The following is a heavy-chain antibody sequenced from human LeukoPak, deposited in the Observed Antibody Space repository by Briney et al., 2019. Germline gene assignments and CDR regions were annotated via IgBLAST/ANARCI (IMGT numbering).Heavy chain of an antibody. D-gene: IGHD1-14*01. J-gene: IGHJ4*02. CDR3: ARHERREPIDY. Sequence: PSQTLSLTCTVSGGSISSYYWSWIRQPPGKGLEWIGYIYYSGSTNYNPSLKSRVTISVDTSKNQFSLKLSSVTAADTAVYYCARHERREPIDYWGQGTLVTVSS. CDR2: IYYSGST. CDR1: GGSISSYY. V-gene: IGHV4-59*01.